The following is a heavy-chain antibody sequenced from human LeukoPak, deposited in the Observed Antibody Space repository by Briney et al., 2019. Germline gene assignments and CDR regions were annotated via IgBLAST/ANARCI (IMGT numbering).Heavy chain of an antibody. CDR3: ARGHRMVRGVISTGYWFDP. CDR1: GYTFTSYD. CDR2: MNPNSGNT. Sequence: ASVKVSCKASGYTFTSYDINWVREATGQGLEWMGWMNPNSGNTGYAQKFQGRVTMTRNTSISTAYMELSSLRSEDTAVYYCARGHRMVRGVISTGYWFDPWGQGTLVTVSS. J-gene: IGHJ5*02. V-gene: IGHV1-8*01. D-gene: IGHD3-10*01.